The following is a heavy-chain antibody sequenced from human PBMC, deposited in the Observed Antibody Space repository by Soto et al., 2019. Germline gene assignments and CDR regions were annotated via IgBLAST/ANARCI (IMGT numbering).Heavy chain of an antibody. Sequence: ASVKVSCKASGYTFTSYYMHWVRQAPGQGLEWMGIINPSGGSTSYAQKFQGRVTMTRATSTSTVYMELSTLRSEEAAVYYCARDLNLFDYWGQGSLVTVSS. D-gene: IGHD3-9*01. CDR1: GYTFTSYY. CDR2: INPSGGST. J-gene: IGHJ4*02. CDR3: ARDLNLFDY. V-gene: IGHV1-46*01.